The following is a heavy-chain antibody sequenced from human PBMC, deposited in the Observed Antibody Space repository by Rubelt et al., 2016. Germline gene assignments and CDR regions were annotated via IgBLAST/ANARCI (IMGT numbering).Heavy chain of an antibody. Sequence: QVQLQESGPGLVKPSETLSLTCTVSGGSIRSFYWHWIRQPPGKGLEWIGFMYYSGSTNYNPSLRSRLTFSVDTSKNQFSLKLTSVTAADTAVYYCARDRGYCSGGNCYGLGWFDPWGQGTLVTVSS. CDR3: ARDRGYCSGGNCYGLGWFDP. CDR2: MYYSGST. CDR1: GGSIRSFY. J-gene: IGHJ5*02. V-gene: IGHV4-59*01. D-gene: IGHD2-15*01.